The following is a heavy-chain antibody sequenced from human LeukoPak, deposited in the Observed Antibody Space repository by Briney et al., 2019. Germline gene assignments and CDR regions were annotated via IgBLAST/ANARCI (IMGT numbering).Heavy chain of an antibody. V-gene: IGHV4-59*01. CDR2: IYYSGST. Sequence: SETLSLTCTVSGGSISSYYWNWIRQPPGEGLEWIGYIYYSGSTNYNPSLKSRVTISIDTSKNQFSLRLSSVTAADTAVYYCAREHPGYGMDVWGQGTTVTVSS. J-gene: IGHJ6*02. CDR1: GGSISSYY. CDR3: AREHPGYGMDV.